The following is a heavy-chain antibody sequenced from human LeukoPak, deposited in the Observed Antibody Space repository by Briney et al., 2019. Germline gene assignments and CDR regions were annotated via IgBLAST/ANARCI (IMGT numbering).Heavy chain of an antibody. J-gene: IGHJ4*02. D-gene: IGHD6-13*01. V-gene: IGHV1-2*02. CDR1: GYTFTGYY. CDR2: INPNSGGT. CDR3: ARSAESSSWVEFDY. Sequence: AASVKVCCKASGYTFTGYYMHWVRQAPGQGLEWMGWINPNSGGTSYAQKFQVRGTMTRDTSISTAYMELSRLRSDDTAVYYCARSAESSSWVEFDYWGQGTLVTVSS.